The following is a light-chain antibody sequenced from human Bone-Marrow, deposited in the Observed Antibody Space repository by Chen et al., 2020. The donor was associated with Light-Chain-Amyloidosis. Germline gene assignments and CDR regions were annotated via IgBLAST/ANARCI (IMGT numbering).Light chain of an antibody. V-gene: IGLV1-40*01. CDR3: QSYDSSLSGVV. CDR2: GNN. J-gene: IGLJ2*01. CDR1: TSNIWAGLG. Sequence: QSVLTQPPSVSGAPGQSVTISCPWSTSNIWAGLGINCYQQLPGIAPKLLISGNNNRPSGVPDRFSGSKSGTSASLAITRLQSEDEGDYYCQSYDSSLSGVVFGGGTKLTVL.